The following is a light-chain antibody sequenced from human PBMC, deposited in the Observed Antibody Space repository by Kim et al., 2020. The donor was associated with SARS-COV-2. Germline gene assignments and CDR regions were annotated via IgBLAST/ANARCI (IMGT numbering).Light chain of an antibody. Sequence: SSELTQDPAVSVALGQTVRITCQGDSLRSYYASWYQQKPGQAPVLVIYGKNNRPSGIPDRFSGSSSGNTASLTITGAQEEDEADYSCNSRDSSGNHPVFG. V-gene: IGLV3-19*01. CDR3: NSRDSSGNHPV. CDR2: GKN. J-gene: IGLJ3*02. CDR1: SLRSYY.